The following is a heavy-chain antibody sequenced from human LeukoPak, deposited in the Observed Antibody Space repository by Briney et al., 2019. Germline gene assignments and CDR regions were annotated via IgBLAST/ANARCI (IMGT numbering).Heavy chain of an antibody. CDR3: AKLAASETGEGS. CDR1: GYTFTSNH. Sequence: ASVKLSCKASGYTFTSNHIHCVRQAPGQGLEWMGVINPSGDSTSYAQKFQGRVTMTRDTSTSTVYMELSSLRSEDTAIYYCAKLAASETGEGSWGQGTTVTVSS. CDR2: INPSGDST. V-gene: IGHV1-46*01. J-gene: IGHJ6*02. D-gene: IGHD6-13*01.